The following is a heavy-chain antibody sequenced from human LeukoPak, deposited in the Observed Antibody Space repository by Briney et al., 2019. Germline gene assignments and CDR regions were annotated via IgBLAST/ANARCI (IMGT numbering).Heavy chain of an antibody. J-gene: IGHJ4*02. CDR1: GFTFSDYY. CDR2: ISSSGSYV. CDR3: AKSIFGIVIMIDK. Sequence: AGGSPRLSCTASGFTFSDYYMSWIRQAPGKGLEWVSSISSSGSYVYYADSVKGRFTISRDNAKNSLYLQMNSLGAEDTAVYYCAKSIFGIVIMIDKWGQGTLVTVSS. D-gene: IGHD3-3*01. V-gene: IGHV3-11*04.